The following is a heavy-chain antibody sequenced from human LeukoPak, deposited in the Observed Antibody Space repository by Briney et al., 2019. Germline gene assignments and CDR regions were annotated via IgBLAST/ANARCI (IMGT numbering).Heavy chain of an antibody. CDR2: INPNSGDT. J-gene: IGHJ5*02. CDR1: GYTFTEYY. Sequence: ASVKVSCKASGYTFTEYYMHWLRQAPGLVFEWMGSINPNSGDTYYSPEFQGRVTLTRDTSIKTAYMEMNSLKSGDTAVYYCVRDIAPIGSWWFDPWGQGTLIIVSS. CDR3: VRDIAPIGSWWFDP. D-gene: IGHD2-15*01. V-gene: IGHV1-2*02.